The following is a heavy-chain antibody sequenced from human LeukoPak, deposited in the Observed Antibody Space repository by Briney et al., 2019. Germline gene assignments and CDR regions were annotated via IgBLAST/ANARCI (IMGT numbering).Heavy chain of an antibody. CDR3: AKDYGYYDSSGYLP. CDR2: IKQDRSEK. V-gene: IGHV3-7*01. Sequence: GGSLRLSCAASGFTFSSYWMSWVRQAPGKGLEWVANIKQDRSEKYYVDSVKGRFTISRDNAKNSLYLQMNSLRAEDTAVYYCAKDYGYYDSSGYLPWGQGTLVTVSS. J-gene: IGHJ5*02. D-gene: IGHD3-22*01. CDR1: GFTFSSYW.